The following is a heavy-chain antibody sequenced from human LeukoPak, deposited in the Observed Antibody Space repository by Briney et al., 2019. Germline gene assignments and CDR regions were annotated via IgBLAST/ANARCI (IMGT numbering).Heavy chain of an antibody. J-gene: IGHJ4*02. CDR3: ARVGSYSGSYSAPFDY. Sequence: SVNVSCKSSGGTFSSYAISWVRQAPGQGLEWMGGIIPIFGTANYAQKFQGRVTITADESTSTAYMELSSLRSEDTAVYYCARVGSYSGSYSAPFDYWGQGTLVTVSS. CDR2: IIPIFGTA. V-gene: IGHV1-69*13. CDR1: GGTFSSYA. D-gene: IGHD1-26*01.